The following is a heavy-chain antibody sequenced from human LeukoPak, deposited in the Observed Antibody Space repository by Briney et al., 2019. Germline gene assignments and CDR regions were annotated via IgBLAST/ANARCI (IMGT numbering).Heavy chain of an antibody. J-gene: IGHJ6*02. Sequence: GSSVKVSCKASGGTFSSYAISWVRQAPGQGLEWMGGIIPIFGTANYAQKFQGRVTITADESTSTAYMELSSLRSEDTAVYYCARSPYYYDSSGSYYYYYYGMDVWGQGTTVTVSS. CDR1: GGTFSSYA. CDR3: ARSPYYYDSSGSYYYYYYGMDV. V-gene: IGHV1-69*01. D-gene: IGHD3-22*01. CDR2: IIPIFGTA.